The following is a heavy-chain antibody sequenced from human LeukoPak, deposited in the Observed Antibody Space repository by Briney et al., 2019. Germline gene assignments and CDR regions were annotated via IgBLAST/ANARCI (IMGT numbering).Heavy chain of an antibody. Sequence: ASVKVSCKASGYTFSSYAMNWVRQAPGQGLEWMGWINTNTGNPTYAQGFTGRFVFSLDTSVSTAYLQISSLQAEDTAVYYCARSNNDGDYLGVGFDYWGQGTLVTVSS. CDR1: GYTFSSYA. CDR3: ARSNNDGDYLGVGFDY. J-gene: IGHJ4*02. V-gene: IGHV7-4-1*02. CDR2: INTNTGNP. D-gene: IGHD4-17*01.